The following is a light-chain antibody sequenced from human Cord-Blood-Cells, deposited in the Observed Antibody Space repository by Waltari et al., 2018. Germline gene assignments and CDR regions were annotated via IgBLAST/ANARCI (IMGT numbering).Light chain of an antibody. CDR3: SSYTSSSTYV. Sequence: QSALTQPASVSGSPGQSITISCTGTSSAVGGYNYVSWYQQHPGKAPKLMIYEVSNRPSGVSNRFSGSKSGNTASLTISGLQAEDEADYYCSSYTSSSTYVIGTGTKVTVL. J-gene: IGLJ1*01. CDR1: SSAVGGYNY. CDR2: EVS. V-gene: IGLV2-14*01.